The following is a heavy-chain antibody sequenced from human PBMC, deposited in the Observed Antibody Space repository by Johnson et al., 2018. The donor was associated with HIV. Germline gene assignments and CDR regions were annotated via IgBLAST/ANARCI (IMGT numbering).Heavy chain of an antibody. CDR1: GFTFSRYW. V-gene: IGHV3-13*01. Sequence: VQLVESGGGLVQPGGSLRLSCAASGFTFSRYWLHWVRQATGKGLEWGSAMGTAGETSYPGSVKGRCPISRENAKNSLYLQMNSLSAGDTAVYYCSRGVSMFSSSWLESYAFDIWGQGTMVTVSS. CDR2: MGTAGET. D-gene: IGHD6-13*01. J-gene: IGHJ3*02. CDR3: SRGVSMFSSSWLESYAFDI.